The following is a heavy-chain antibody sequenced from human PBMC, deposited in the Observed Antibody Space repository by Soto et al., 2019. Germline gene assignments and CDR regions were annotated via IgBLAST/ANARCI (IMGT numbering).Heavy chain of an antibody. CDR3: ARDVSHTAMAHFDY. CDR2: ISSSSSYI. CDR1: GFTFSSYS. V-gene: IGHV3-21*01. Sequence: EVQLVESGGGLVKPGGSLRLSCAASGFTFSSYSMNWVRQAPGKGLEWVSSISSSSSYIYYADSVKGRFTISRDNAKNSRYLQMNSLRAEDTAVYYCARDVSHTAMAHFDYWGQGTLVPVSS. J-gene: IGHJ4*02. D-gene: IGHD5-18*01.